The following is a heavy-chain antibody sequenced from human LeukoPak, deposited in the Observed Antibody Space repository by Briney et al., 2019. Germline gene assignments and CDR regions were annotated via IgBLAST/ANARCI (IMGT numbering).Heavy chain of an antibody. J-gene: IGHJ4*02. Sequence: SETLSLTCTVSGGSISSYYWSWIRQPPGKGLEWIGYIYYSGSTNYNPSLKSRVTISVDTSKNQFSLKLSFVTAADTAVYYCARGDTMVRGVKALDYWGQGTLVTVSS. V-gene: IGHV4-59*01. CDR1: GGSISSYY. D-gene: IGHD3-10*01. CDR2: IYYSGST. CDR3: ARGDTMVRGVKALDY.